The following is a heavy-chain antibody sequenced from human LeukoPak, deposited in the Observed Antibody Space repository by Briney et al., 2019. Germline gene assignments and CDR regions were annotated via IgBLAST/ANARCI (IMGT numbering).Heavy chain of an antibody. D-gene: IGHD2-2*01. CDR3: ARCTASCYANAFDV. Sequence: GGSLRLSCAASGFTFKNNAMTWVRPAPGKGLEWVSAFNGGGDDTEYADSVKGRFTISRANSKNTLYLQMNNLRPEDTAVYYCARCTASCYANAFDVWGQGTSVTVS. CDR2: FNGGGDDT. V-gene: IGHV3-23*01. CDR1: GFTFKNNA. J-gene: IGHJ3*01.